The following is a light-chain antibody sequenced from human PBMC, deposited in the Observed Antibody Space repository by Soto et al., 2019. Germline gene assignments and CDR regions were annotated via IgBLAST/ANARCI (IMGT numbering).Light chain of an antibody. J-gene: IGKJ1*01. Sequence: ESVLTQSPGTLSLSPGEKATLSCRASQSVSSSYLAWYQQKPGQAPRLLIYGVSSRATGIPDRFSGSGSGIDFTLTVSRLEPEDFAVFYCQQFGSSSWTFGQGTKVEIK. CDR2: GVS. V-gene: IGKV3-20*01. CDR3: QQFGSSSWT. CDR1: QSVSSSY.